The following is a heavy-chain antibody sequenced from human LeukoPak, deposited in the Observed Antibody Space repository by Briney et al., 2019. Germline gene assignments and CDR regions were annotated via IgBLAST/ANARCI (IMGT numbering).Heavy chain of an antibody. CDR3: ARDLDYGDYSYHAFDI. D-gene: IGHD4-17*01. CDR2: IIPIFGTA. Sequence: ASVKVSCKASGGTFSSYAISWVRQAPGQGLEWMGGIIPIFGTANYAQKFQGRVTITADKSTSTAYMELSSLRSEDTAVYYCARDLDYGDYSYHAFDIWGQGTMVTVSS. J-gene: IGHJ3*02. V-gene: IGHV1-69*06. CDR1: GGTFSSYA.